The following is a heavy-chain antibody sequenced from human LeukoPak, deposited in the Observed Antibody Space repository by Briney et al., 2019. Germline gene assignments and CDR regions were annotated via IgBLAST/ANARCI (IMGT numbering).Heavy chain of an antibody. CDR2: ILRSGGGDST. D-gene: IGHD3-3*01. V-gene: IGHV3-23*01. CDR3: AKEEWLGKMNYFDC. CDR1: GFTFSSYA. J-gene: IGHJ4*02. Sequence: PGGSLRLSCAASGFTFSSYAMSWVRQAPGKGLGWGSTILRSGGGDSTYYADSVKGRFTISRDNSKNTLYLQMNSLRAEDTAVYYCAKEEWLGKMNYFDCWGQGTLVTVSS.